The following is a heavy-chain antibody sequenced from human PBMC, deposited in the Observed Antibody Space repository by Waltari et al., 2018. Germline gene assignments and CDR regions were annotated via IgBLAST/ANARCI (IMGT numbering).Heavy chain of an antibody. CDR1: GGSFSGYY. D-gene: IGHD3-10*01. CDR2: INHSGST. V-gene: IGHV4-34*01. Sequence: QVQLQQWGAGLLKPSETLSLTCAVYGGSFSGYYWSWIRQPPGKGLEWIGEINHSGSTNYNPSLKSRVTISVDTSKNQFSLKLSSVTAADTAVYYCARGGPITMVRGIYCMDVWGQGTTVTVSS. CDR3: ARGGPITMVRGIYCMDV. J-gene: IGHJ6*02.